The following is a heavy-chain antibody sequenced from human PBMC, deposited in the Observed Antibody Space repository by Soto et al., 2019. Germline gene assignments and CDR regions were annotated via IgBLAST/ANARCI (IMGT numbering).Heavy chain of an antibody. J-gene: IGHJ4*02. CDR3: ARDGVGATTYFGYFDY. V-gene: IGHV3-33*01. CDR1: GVTLSGDW. CDR2: IRYDGSNT. Sequence: GGAPRLSCAGSGVTLSGDWIHLGRPAPGKGLEWVAVIRYDGSNTYYADSVKGRFTISRDNPKNTLYLQMNSLRAEDTAVYYCARDGVGATTYFGYFDYWGQGTLVTVSS. D-gene: IGHD1-26*01.